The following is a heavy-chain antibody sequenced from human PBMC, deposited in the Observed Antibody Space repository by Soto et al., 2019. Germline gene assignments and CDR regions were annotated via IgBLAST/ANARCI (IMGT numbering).Heavy chain of an antibody. CDR1: GFTFSSYS. J-gene: IGHJ5*02. V-gene: IGHV3-48*02. Sequence: GGSLRLSCAASGFTFSSYSMNWVRQAPGKGLEWVSYISSSSSTIYYADSVKGRFTISRDNAKNSLYLQMNNLRDEDTAVYYCAREWDGYSYGYNWFDPWGQGTLVTVSS. CDR3: AREWDGYSYGYNWFDP. CDR2: ISSSSSTI. D-gene: IGHD5-18*01.